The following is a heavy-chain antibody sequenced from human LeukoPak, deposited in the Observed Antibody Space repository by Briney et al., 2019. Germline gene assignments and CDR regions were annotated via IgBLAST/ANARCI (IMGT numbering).Heavy chain of an antibody. V-gene: IGHV4-59*02. Sequence: SETLSLTCTVSGGSVSSNHWSWIRQPPGKGLKWIGYIYYSGSTNYNPSLKSRVTMSVDTSKSQFSLKLSSVTAADTAVYYCARGRSGDWGQGTLVTVSS. J-gene: IGHJ4*02. CDR2: IYYSGST. CDR1: GGSVSSNH. D-gene: IGHD3-16*02. CDR3: ARGRSGD.